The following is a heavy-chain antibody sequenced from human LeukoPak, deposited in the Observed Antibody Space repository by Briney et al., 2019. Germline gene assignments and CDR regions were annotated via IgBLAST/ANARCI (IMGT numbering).Heavy chain of an antibody. V-gene: IGHV4-39*01. CDR1: GGSISSGTYY. CDR2: INYSGST. CDR3: AGLPNIVAIPGPIP. J-gene: IGHJ5*02. Sequence: PSETLSLTCTVSGGSISSGTYYWGWIRQPPGKGLEWIGSINYSGSTYYNPSLQSRVTISVDTSTNQFSLKLSSVTAADTAVYYCAGLPNIVAIPGPIPWGQGTLVTVSS. D-gene: IGHD2-2*02.